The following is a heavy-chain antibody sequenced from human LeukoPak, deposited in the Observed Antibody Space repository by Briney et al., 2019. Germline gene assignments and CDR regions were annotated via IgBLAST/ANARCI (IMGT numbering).Heavy chain of an antibody. CDR1: GFTFSSYS. CDR2: ISSSSSTI. CDR3: ATLYGDYNWYFDL. D-gene: IGHD4-17*01. J-gene: IGHJ2*01. V-gene: IGHV3-48*01. Sequence: GGPLRLSCAASGFTFSSYSMNWVRQAPGKGLEWVSYISSSSSTIYYADSVKGRFTISRDNSKNTLYLQMNSLRAEDTAVYYCATLYGDYNWYFDLWGRGTLVTVSS.